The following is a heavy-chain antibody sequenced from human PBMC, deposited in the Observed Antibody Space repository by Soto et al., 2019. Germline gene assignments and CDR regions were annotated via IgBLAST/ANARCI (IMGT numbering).Heavy chain of an antibody. CDR1: GGSVSSTSYY. D-gene: IGHD1-26*01. V-gene: IGHV4-61*01. CDR3: ARAWEPLYFDY. CDR2: IHYSGST. J-gene: IGHJ4*02. Sequence: SETLSLTCTVSGGSVSSTSYYWTWIRQPPGKGLEWIGYIHYSGSTNYNPSLQSRDTISVDTSKNHFSLELTSVTAADTAVYYCARAWEPLYFDYWGQGALVTVSS.